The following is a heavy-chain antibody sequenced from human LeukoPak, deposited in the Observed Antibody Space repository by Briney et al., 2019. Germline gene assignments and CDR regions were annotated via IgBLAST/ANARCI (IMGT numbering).Heavy chain of an antibody. CDR2: ISSSSSTI. CDR1: GFTFSSYE. CDR3: ARDRSTVRYYYYYYYMDV. V-gene: IGHV3-48*01. J-gene: IGHJ6*03. Sequence: GGSLRLSCAASGFTFSSYEMNWVRQAPGKGLEWVSYISSSSSTIYYADSVKGRFTISRDNAKNSLYLQMNSLRAEDTAVYYCARDRSTVRYYYYYYYMDVWGKGTTVTVSS. D-gene: IGHD4-17*01.